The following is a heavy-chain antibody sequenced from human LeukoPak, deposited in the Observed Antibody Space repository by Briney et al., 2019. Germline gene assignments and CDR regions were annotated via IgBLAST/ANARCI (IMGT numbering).Heavy chain of an antibody. CDR1: GFTFSSHA. Sequence: GGSLRLSCAASGFTFSSHAMSWVRQAPGKGLKWVSAIGGGGGTTFYADSVKGRFTISRDNSKNTLYLQMNSLRAEDTAVYYCAKAENILLAFDIWGQGTMVTVSS. V-gene: IGHV3-23*01. CDR2: IGGGGGTT. J-gene: IGHJ3*02. D-gene: IGHD2/OR15-2a*01. CDR3: AKAENILLAFDI.